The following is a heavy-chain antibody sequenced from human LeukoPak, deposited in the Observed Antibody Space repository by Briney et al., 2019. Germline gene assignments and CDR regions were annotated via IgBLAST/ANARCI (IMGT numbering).Heavy chain of an antibody. D-gene: IGHD3-22*01. CDR3: ARDLDYDSSGYYPDY. Sequence: ASVKVSCKASGYTFTAYYMHWVRQAPGQGLEWMGWINPNSGGTNYAQKFQGRVTMTRDTSISTAYMELSRLRSDDTAVYYCARDLDYDSSGYYPDYWGQGTLVTVSS. CDR1: GYTFTAYY. V-gene: IGHV1-2*02. J-gene: IGHJ4*02. CDR2: INPNSGGT.